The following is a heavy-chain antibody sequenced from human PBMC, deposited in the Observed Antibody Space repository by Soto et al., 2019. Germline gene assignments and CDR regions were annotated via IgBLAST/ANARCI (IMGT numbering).Heavy chain of an antibody. CDR1: GGSISSGGYY. Sequence: PSETLSLTCTVSGGSISSGGYYWSWIRQHPGKGLEWIGYIYYSGSTYYNPSLKSRVTISVDTSKNQFSLKLSSVTAADTAVYYCARARIAAAGTWFDPWGQGNLVTVSS. J-gene: IGHJ5*02. D-gene: IGHD6-13*01. CDR3: ARARIAAAGTWFDP. CDR2: IYYSGST. V-gene: IGHV4-31*03.